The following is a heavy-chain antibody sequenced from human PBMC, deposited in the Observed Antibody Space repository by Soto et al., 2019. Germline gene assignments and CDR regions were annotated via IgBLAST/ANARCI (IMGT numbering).Heavy chain of an antibody. V-gene: IGHV4-31*03. J-gene: IGHJ6*02. CDR3: ERAGITIFGVVTFYYYGMDV. Sequence: PSETLSLTCTVSGGSISSGGYYWSWIRQHPGKGLEWIGYIYYSGSTYYNPSLKSRVTISVDTSKNQFSLKLSSVTAADTAVYYCERAGITIFGVVTFYYYGMDVWGQGTTVTVSS. CDR1: GGSISSGGYY. CDR2: IYYSGST. D-gene: IGHD3-3*01.